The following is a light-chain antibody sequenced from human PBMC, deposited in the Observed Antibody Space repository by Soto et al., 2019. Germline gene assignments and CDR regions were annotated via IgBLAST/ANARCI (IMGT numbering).Light chain of an antibody. CDR3: QQSHTTPPT. J-gene: IGKJ1*01. Sequence: EIVLTQSPGTLSLSPGDRATLSCRASQSVNSNYLAWYQRKPGQAPRLLIYGASNRATDIPYRFSASGSGTDFTLNITRLEAEDFAVYYCQQSHTTPPTLGQWTKVEVK. V-gene: IGKV3-20*01. CDR2: GAS. CDR1: QSVNSNY.